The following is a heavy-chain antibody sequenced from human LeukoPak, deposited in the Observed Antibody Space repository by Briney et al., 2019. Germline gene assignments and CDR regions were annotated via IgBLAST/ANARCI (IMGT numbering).Heavy chain of an antibody. Sequence: PGGSLRLSCGGSGFTFSSYAMSWVRQAPAKGLEWVSAISGSGTDTFYANSVKGRFTISRDNPKNTLYLQMNSLRAEDTAVYYCAKGGGSSCYSPSDYWGQGTLVTVSS. J-gene: IGHJ4*02. CDR3: AKGGGSSCYSPSDY. CDR1: GFTFSSYA. D-gene: IGHD2-15*01. V-gene: IGHV3-23*01. CDR2: ISGSGTDT.